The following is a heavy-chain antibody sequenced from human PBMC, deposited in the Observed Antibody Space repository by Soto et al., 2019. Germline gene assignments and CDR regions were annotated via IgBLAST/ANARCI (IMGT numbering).Heavy chain of an antibody. Sequence: ASVKGSCTASGGTFSSYAISWVRQAPGQGLEWMGGIIPIFGTANYAQKFQGRVTITADESTSTAYMELSSLRSEDTAVYYCALDYSSSYYFDYWGQGTLVTVSS. CDR2: IIPIFGTA. V-gene: IGHV1-69*13. CDR1: GGTFSSYA. J-gene: IGHJ4*02. CDR3: ALDYSSSYYFDY. D-gene: IGHD6-6*01.